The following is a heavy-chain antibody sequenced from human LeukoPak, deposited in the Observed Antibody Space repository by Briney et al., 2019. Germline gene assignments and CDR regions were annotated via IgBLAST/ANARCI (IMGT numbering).Heavy chain of an antibody. CDR3: VRDRGGYHYFDY. Sequence: SGGSLRLSCAASGFTFRNLGMHWVRQAPGKGLEGVAIIWYDGSKSYYADSVKARFTFSRDNSKNTVYLQMNGLRADDTAVYFCVRDRGGYHYFDYWGQGTLVTVSS. V-gene: IGHV3-33*01. D-gene: IGHD3-16*02. J-gene: IGHJ4*02. CDR1: GFTFRNLG. CDR2: IWYDGSKS.